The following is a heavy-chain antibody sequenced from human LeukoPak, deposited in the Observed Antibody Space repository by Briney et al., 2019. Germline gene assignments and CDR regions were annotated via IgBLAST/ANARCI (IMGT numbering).Heavy chain of an antibody. CDR2: ITGDCNYI. CDR1: GFTFNDYT. D-gene: IGHD3-3*01. Sequence: AGGSLRLSCAASGFTFNDYTMTWVRQPPGKGLEWVSSITGDCNYIFYADSVKGRFTISRDNAQNSLFLELNSLRGEDTAVYYCARERNFYYFDYWGQGALVTVSS. CDR3: ARERNFYYFDY. V-gene: IGHV3-21*01. J-gene: IGHJ4*02.